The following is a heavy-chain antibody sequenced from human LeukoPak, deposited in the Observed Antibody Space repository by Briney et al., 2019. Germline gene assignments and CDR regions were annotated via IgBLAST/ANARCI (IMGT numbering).Heavy chain of an antibody. Sequence: PSGTLSLTCAVSGGSISSSNWWGWVRQPPGKGLEWIGEIYHSGSTNYNPSLKSRVTISVDKSKNQFSLKLSSVTAADTAVYYCAREGYCSGGSCYAPALFDYWGQGTLVTVSS. CDR1: GGSISSSNW. J-gene: IGHJ4*02. V-gene: IGHV4-4*02. D-gene: IGHD2-15*01. CDR2: IYHSGST. CDR3: AREGYCSGGSCYAPALFDY.